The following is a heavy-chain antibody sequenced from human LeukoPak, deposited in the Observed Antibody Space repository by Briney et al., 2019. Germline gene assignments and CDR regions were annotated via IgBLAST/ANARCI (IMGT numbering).Heavy chain of an antibody. CDR3: AKYGVRLGTVARGYFDY. Sequence: GGSLRLSCAASGFSFSSYSLSWVRQAPGKGLEWVSVISGCGGTYYADSVKGRFTISRDSSKNTLYLQMNSLRAEDTAVYYCAKYGVRLGTVARGYFDYWGQGTLVTVSS. D-gene: IGHD4-23*01. J-gene: IGHJ4*02. V-gene: IGHV3-23*01. CDR1: GFSFSSYS. CDR2: ISGCGGT.